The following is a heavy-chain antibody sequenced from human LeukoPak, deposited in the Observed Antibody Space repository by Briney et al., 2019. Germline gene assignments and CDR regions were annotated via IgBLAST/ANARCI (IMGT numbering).Heavy chain of an antibody. CDR3: ARDPPPLAEDGDYAIYYYYGMDV. J-gene: IGHJ6*02. CDR2: ISYDGSNK. V-gene: IGHV3-30-3*01. CDR1: GFTFSSYA. Sequence: GGSLRLSCAASGFTFSSYAMHWVRQAPGKGLEWVAVISYDGSNKYYADSVKGRFTISRDNSKNTLYLQMSSLRAEDTAVYYCARDPPPLAEDGDYAIYYYYGMDVWGQGTTVTVSS. D-gene: IGHD4-17*01.